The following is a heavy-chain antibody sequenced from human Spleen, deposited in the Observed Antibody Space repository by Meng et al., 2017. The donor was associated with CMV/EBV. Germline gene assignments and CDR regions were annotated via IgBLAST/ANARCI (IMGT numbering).Heavy chain of an antibody. V-gene: IGHV3-30*02. CDR2: IRYDGSNK. D-gene: IGHD3-3*01. CDR3: ARDTPNDFWSGYYHYYYYGMDV. CDR1: GFTFSDFG. J-gene: IGHJ6*02. Sequence: GGSLRLSCAASGFTFSDFGMHWVRQAPGKGLEWVAFIRYDGSNKYYADSVKGRFTISRDNSKNTLYLQMNSLRAEDTAVYYCARDTPNDFWSGYYHYYYYGMDVWGQGTTVTVSS.